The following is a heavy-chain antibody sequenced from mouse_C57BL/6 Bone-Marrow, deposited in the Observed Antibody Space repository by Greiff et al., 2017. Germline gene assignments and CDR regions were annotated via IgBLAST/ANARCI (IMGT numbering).Heavy chain of an antibody. V-gene: IGHV2-5*01. Sequence: QVQLQQSGPGLVQPSQSLSITCTVSGFSLTSYGVHWVRQSPGKGLEWLGVIWRGGSTDYNAAFMSRLSITKDNSKSQVFFKMNSLQADDTAIYYCAKKKYGYFYAMDYWGQGTSVTVSS. J-gene: IGHJ4*01. CDR3: AKKKYGYFYAMDY. CDR1: GFSLTSYG. D-gene: IGHD2-2*01. CDR2: IWRGGST.